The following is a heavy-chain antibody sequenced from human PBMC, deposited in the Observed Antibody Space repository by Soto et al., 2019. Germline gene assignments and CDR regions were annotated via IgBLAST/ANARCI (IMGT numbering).Heavy chain of an antibody. CDR1: GFTVSSNY. J-gene: IGHJ4*02. V-gene: IGHV3-66*01. Sequence: PGGSLRLSCAASGFTVSSNYMSWVRQAPGKGLERVSIIYSGGSTYYADSVKGRFTISRDNSKNTLYLQMNSLRAEDTAVYYCARVTSSGWSPDYWGQGTLVTVSS. CDR2: IYSGGST. D-gene: IGHD6-19*01. CDR3: ARVTSSGWSPDY.